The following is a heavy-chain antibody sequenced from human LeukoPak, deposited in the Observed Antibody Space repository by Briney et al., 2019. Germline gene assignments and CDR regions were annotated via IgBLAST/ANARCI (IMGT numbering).Heavy chain of an antibody. V-gene: IGHV1-69*04. J-gene: IGHJ4*02. CDR2: IIPILGIA. CDR1: GGTFSSYA. CDR3: ARADDYGDYEGC. Sequence: SVKVSCKASGGTFSSYAISGVRQAPGQGLEWMGRIIPILGIANYAQKFQGRVTITADKSTSTAYMELSSLRSEDTAVYYCARADDYGDYEGCWGQGTLVTVSS. D-gene: IGHD4-17*01.